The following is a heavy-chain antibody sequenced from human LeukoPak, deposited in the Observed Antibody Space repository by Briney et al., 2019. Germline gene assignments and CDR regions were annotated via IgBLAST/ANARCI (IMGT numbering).Heavy chain of an antibody. V-gene: IGHV1-18*01. J-gene: IGHJ6*03. CDR2: ISGNNHNT. CDR3: ARDPGNTDYYYYMDV. Sequence: ASVKVSCKASGYTFTSYGISWVRQAPGQGLEWMGWISGNNHNTNYAQKFQGRVTMTMDTSTSTAYLELRSLRSDDTAVYYCARDPGNTDYYYYMDVWGKGTTVTVS. D-gene: IGHD1-7*01. CDR1: GYTFTSYG.